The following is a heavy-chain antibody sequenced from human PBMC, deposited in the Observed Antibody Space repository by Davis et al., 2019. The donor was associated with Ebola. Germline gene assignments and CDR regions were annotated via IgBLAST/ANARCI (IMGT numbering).Heavy chain of an antibody. CDR2: INHSGST. V-gene: IGHV4-34*01. CDR3: ARARWLVHYYFGMDV. D-gene: IGHD6-19*01. J-gene: IGHJ6*04. Sequence: MPSETLSLTCAVYGGSLSGHYWSWIRQPPGKGLGWIGEINHSGSTNYNPSLKSRVTISVDTSKNQFSLRLSSVTAADTAVFYCARARWLVHYYFGMDVWGKGTTVTVSS. CDR1: GGSLSGHY.